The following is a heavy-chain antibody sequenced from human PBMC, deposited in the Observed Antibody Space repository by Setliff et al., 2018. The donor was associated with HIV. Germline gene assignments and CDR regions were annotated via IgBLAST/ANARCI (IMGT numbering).Heavy chain of an antibody. J-gene: IGHJ6*02. D-gene: IGHD6-13*01. CDR1: GASISSHY. V-gene: IGHV4-59*11. CDR3: ARENSSWYWAYYYYGMDV. CDR2: IYYSGST. Sequence: PSETLSLTCTVSGASISSHYWSWIRQPPGKGLEWIGYIYYSGSTNYNPSLKSRVTISVGASKNQFSLKLSSVTAADTAVYYCARENSSWYWAYYYYGMDVWGQGTTVTVS.